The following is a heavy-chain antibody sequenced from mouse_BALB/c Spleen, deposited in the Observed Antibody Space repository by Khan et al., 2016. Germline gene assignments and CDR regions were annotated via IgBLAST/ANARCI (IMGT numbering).Heavy chain of an antibody. CDR3: ARPDF. V-gene: IGHV9-3-1*01. Sequence: QIQLVESGPELKKPGETVKISCRTSGYTFTNYGMNWVKQAPGKDLEWMGWINTYTGTTEYADNFKGRFTFSLDTSASTAYLQINSLKNEDTATXGCARPDFWGQGTTLTVSS. J-gene: IGHJ2*01. CDR1: GYTFTNYG. CDR2: INTYTGTT.